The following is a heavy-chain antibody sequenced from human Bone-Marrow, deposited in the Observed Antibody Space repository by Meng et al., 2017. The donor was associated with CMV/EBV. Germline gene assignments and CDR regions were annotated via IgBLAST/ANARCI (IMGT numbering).Heavy chain of an antibody. V-gene: IGHV5-10-1*01. CDR2: IDPSDSYT. Sequence: SGYSFTNDWISWVRKMPGKGLEWMGRIDPSDSYTRYSPSFQGHVTFSADKSINTAYLQWSSLKASDTAMYYCARHPSTYSYGYFGDYWGQGTLVTVSS. CDR3: ARHPSTYSYGYFGDY. D-gene: IGHD5-18*01. J-gene: IGHJ4*02. CDR1: GYSFTNDW.